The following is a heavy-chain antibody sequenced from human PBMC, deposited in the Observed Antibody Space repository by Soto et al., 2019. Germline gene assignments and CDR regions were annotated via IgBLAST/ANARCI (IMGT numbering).Heavy chain of an antibody. D-gene: IGHD3-3*01. CDR1: GYSFTSYW. V-gene: IGHV5-51*01. CDR2: IYPGDSDT. J-gene: IGHJ6*02. CDR3: ARPLFQWDFWSGYYGPSDYGMDV. Sequence: PGESLKISCKGSGYSFTSYWIGWVRQMPGKGLEWMGNIYPGDSDTRYSPSFQGQVTISADKSISTAYLQWSSLKASDTAMYYCARPLFQWDFWSGYYGPSDYGMDVWGQGTTVTVSS.